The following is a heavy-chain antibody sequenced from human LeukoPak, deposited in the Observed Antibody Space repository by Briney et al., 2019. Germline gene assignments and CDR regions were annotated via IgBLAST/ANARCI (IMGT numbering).Heavy chain of an antibody. D-gene: IGHD4-11*01. CDR3: ARALSNLRLYYFDY. CDR1: GYTFTDYY. CDR2: INPNSGGT. J-gene: IGHJ4*02. V-gene: IGHV1-2*02. Sequence: ASVKVSCKASGYTFTDYYIHWVRQAPGQGLEWMGWINPNSGGTNYAQRFEGRVTVTRDTSISTAYMELSRLRSDDTAVYYCARALSNLRLYYFDYWGQGALVTVSS.